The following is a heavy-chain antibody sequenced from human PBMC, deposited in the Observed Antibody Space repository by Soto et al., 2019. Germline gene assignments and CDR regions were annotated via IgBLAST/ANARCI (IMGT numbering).Heavy chain of an antibody. CDR3: SRRAPEGFDP. CDR1: GGSIGTSAYY. V-gene: IGHV4-39*01. Sequence: SETLSLTCAVSGGSIGTSAYYWGWIRQAPGKGLEWIGSINHSGNTYLSPSLKDRVTMSVDTSKNSFSLKLRSATAADTGLYYCSRRAPEGFDPWGQGTLVTVSS. J-gene: IGHJ5*02. CDR2: INHSGNT.